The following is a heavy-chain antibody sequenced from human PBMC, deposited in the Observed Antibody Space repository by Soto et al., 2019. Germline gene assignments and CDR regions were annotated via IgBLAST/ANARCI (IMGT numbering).Heavy chain of an antibody. Sequence: QVQLVQSGAEVKKPGASVKVSCKASGYTFTSYGISWVRQAPGQGLEWMGWITAYNGNTHHAQKFQDRVTMTTDTFTNTAYMELRSLKSDDTAVYVCARAALLTGYDYWGQGTLVTVSS. CDR1: GYTFTSYG. V-gene: IGHV1-18*01. J-gene: IGHJ4*02. CDR3: ARAALLTGYDY. D-gene: IGHD3-9*01. CDR2: ITAYNGNT.